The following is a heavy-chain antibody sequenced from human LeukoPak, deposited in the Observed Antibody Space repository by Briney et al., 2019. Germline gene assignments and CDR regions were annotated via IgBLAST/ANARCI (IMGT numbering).Heavy chain of an antibody. D-gene: IGHD6-13*01. CDR1: GGSIAGSSDY. CDR2: VYYTGIT. V-gene: IGHV4-39*01. Sequence: SETLFLTCSVSGGSIAGSSDYWGWTRQPPGKGLEWIGSVYYTGITEYNPSLKSRASIFVDTSENKFSLNLTSVTAADTAVYYCARRSIAAAVDYWGRGTPVTVSS. J-gene: IGHJ4*02. CDR3: ARRSIAAAVDY.